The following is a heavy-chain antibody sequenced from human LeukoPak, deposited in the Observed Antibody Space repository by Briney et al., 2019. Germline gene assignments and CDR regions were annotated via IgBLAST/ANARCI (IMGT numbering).Heavy chain of an antibody. V-gene: IGHV3-30*02. D-gene: IGHD5-18*01. Sequence: SGGSLRLSCAASGFTFSSYGMHWVRQALGKGLEWVAFIRYDGSNKYYADSVKGRFTISRDNSKNTLYLQMNSLRAEDTAVYYCAKAPQLWIDYWGQGTLVTVSS. CDR3: AKAPQLWIDY. J-gene: IGHJ4*02. CDR1: GFTFSSYG. CDR2: IRYDGSNK.